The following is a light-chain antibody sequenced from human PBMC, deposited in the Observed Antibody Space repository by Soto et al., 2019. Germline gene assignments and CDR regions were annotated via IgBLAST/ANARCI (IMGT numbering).Light chain of an antibody. CDR1: QSIGGY. CDR2: ATS. J-gene: IGKJ1*01. Sequence: DIQMTQSPSSLSASVRDRVTITCRASQSIGGYLNWYQQKSGQAPKLLIHATSTLQTGVPSRFSGTGSGTDFTLTISSLQPEDFATYYCQQSYSLWTFGQGTKVDIK. CDR3: QQSYSLWT. V-gene: IGKV1-39*01.